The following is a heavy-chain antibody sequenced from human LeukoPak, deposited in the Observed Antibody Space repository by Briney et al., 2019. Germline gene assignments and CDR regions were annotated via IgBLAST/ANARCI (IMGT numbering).Heavy chain of an antibody. J-gene: IGHJ6*03. CDR3: ASSLYCSGGSCYKWYYYMDV. CDR2: INPNSGGT. V-gene: IGHV1-2*06. D-gene: IGHD2-15*01. CDR1: GYTFTGYY. Sequence: GASVRVSCKASGYTFTGYYMHWVRQAPGQGLEWMGRINPNSGGTNYAQKFQGRVTMTRDTSISTAYLELSRLRSDDTAVYYCASSLYCSGGSCYKWYYYMDVWGKGTTFTVSS.